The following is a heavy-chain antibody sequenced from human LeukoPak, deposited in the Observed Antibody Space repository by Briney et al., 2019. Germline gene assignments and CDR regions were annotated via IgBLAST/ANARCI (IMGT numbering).Heavy chain of an antibody. V-gene: IGHV4-38-2*02. Sequence: SETLSLTCTVSGYSISSGYYWGWIRQPPGKGLEWIGSIFHSGSTYYNPSLKSRVTFSVDTSKNQFSLRLTSATAADTALYYCARVRYNWNRDFDYWGQGTLVTVSS. CDR2: IFHSGST. CDR1: GYSISSGYY. CDR3: ARVRYNWNRDFDY. D-gene: IGHD1-20*01. J-gene: IGHJ4*02.